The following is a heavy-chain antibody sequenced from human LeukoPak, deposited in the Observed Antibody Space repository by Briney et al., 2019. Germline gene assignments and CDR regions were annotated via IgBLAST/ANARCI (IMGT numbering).Heavy chain of an antibody. CDR1: GGSISSSNW. CDR2: IYHSGST. D-gene: IGHD3-9*01. Sequence: SGTLSLTCAVSGGSISSSNWWSWVRQPPGKGLEWIGEIYHSGSTNYNPSLKSRVTISVDKSKNQFSLKLSSVTAADTAVYYCARARYDILTGPLDYWGQGTPVTVSS. CDR3: ARARYDILTGPLDY. J-gene: IGHJ4*02. V-gene: IGHV4-4*02.